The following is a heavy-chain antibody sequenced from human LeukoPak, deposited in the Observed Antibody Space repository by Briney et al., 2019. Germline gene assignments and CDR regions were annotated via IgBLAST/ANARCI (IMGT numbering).Heavy chain of an antibody. D-gene: IGHD3-10*01. CDR1: GFTFSSYE. V-gene: IGHV3-48*03. J-gene: IGHJ4*02. Sequence: GGSLRLSCAASGFTFSSYEMNWVRQAPGKGLEWVSYISSSGSTIYYADSVKGRFTISRDNAKNSLYLQVNSLRAEDTAVYYCTRLRGAMVRGARWGQGTLVTVSS. CDR2: ISSSGSTI. CDR3: TRLRGAMVRGAR.